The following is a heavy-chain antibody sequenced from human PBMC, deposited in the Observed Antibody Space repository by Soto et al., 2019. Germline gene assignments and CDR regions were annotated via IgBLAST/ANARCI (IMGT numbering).Heavy chain of an antibody. CDR1: GGSISSSSYY. V-gene: IGHV4-39*01. CDR3: ARQNSPYDYIWGSYRYTHGDFDY. Sequence: QLQLQESGPGLVKPSETLSLTCTVSGGSISSSSYYWGWIRQPPGKGLEWIGSIYYSGSTYYNPSLKSRVTISVDTSKNQFSLKLSSVTAADTAVYYCARQNSPYDYIWGSYRYTHGDFDYWGQGTLVTVSS. J-gene: IGHJ4*02. D-gene: IGHD3-16*02. CDR2: IYYSGST.